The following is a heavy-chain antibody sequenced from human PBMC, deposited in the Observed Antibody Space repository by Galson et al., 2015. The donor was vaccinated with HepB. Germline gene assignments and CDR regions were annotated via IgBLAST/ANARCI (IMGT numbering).Heavy chain of an antibody. CDR2: ISSSSYI. V-gene: IGHV3-21*01. CDR3: ARDGFGEEFDY. Sequence: SLRLSCAASGFTFSSYSMNWVRQAPGKGLEWVSSISSSSYIYYADSVKGRFTISRDNAKNSLYLQMNSLRAEDTAVYYCARDGFGEEFDYWGQGTLVTVSS. CDR1: GFTFSSYS. J-gene: IGHJ4*02. D-gene: IGHD3-10*01.